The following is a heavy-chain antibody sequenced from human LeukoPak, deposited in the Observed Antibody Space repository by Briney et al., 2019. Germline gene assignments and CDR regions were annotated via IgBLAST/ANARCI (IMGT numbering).Heavy chain of an antibody. Sequence: GGSLRLSCAASGFTFSSYAMSWVRQAPGKGLERVSAISGSGGSTYYADSVKGRFTISRDNSKNTLYLQMNSLRAEDTAVYYCAKDSLYGSGSYSPWNWFDPWGQGTLVTVSS. CDR2: ISGSGGST. CDR1: GFTFSSYA. V-gene: IGHV3-23*01. D-gene: IGHD3-10*01. J-gene: IGHJ5*02. CDR3: AKDSLYGSGSYSPWNWFDP.